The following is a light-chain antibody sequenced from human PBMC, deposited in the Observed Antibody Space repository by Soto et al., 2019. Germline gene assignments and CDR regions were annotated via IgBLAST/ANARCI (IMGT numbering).Light chain of an antibody. J-gene: IGKJ2*01. Sequence: EIVLTQSPATLSLSPGERATLSCRASQSVSSYLAWYQQKPGQAPRLLIYDASNRATGIPARFSGSGSGTDFTPTISSLEPEDFAVYYCQQRGTWPPYTFGQGTKLEIK. CDR1: QSVSSY. CDR2: DAS. CDR3: QQRGTWPPYT. V-gene: IGKV3-11*01.